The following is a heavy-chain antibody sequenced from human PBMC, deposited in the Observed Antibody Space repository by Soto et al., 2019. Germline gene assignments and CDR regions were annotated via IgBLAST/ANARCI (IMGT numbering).Heavy chain of an antibody. CDR2: IYYSGST. V-gene: IGHV4-59*08. Sequence: SETLSLTCTVSGGSISSYYWSWIRQPPGKGLEWIGYIYYSGSTNYNPSLKSRVTIPVDTSKNQFSLKLSSVTAADTAVYYCATRSSSSTISPPPANYYYYYMDVWGKGATVTVSS. D-gene: IGHD2-2*01. CDR1: GGSISSYY. CDR3: ATRSSSSTISPPPANYYYYYMDV. J-gene: IGHJ6*03.